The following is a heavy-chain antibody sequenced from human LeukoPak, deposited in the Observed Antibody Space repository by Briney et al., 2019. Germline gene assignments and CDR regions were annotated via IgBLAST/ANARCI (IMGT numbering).Heavy chain of an antibody. D-gene: IGHD6-13*01. CDR3: AKDPVILRIAAAAHD. CDR1: KFTFGNYG. V-gene: IGHV3-30*02. Sequence: GGPLRLSCVASKFTFGNYGMHWVRQTPGKGLEWVAFIRYDGNKKDYADSVKGRFTISRDNSKNTLYLQMNSLRAEDTAVYYCAKDPVILRIAAAAHDWGQGTLVTVSS. CDR2: IRYDGNKK. J-gene: IGHJ4*02.